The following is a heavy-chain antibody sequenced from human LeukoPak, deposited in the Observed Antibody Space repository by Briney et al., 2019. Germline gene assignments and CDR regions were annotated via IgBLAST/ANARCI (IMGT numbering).Heavy chain of an antibody. V-gene: IGHV4-59*12. CDR1: GGSISSYY. J-gene: IGHJ4*02. CDR2: IYYSGST. D-gene: IGHD1-26*01. CDR3: ARAGIVGAPSFDY. Sequence: KPSETLSLTCTVSGGSISSYYWSWIRQPPGKGLEWIGYIYYSGSTNYNPSLKSRVTISVDKSKNQFSLKLSSVTAADAAVYYCARAGIVGAPSFDYWGQGTLVTVSS.